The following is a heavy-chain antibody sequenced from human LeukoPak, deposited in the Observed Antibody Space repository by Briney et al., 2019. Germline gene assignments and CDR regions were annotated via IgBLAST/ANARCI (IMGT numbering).Heavy chain of an antibody. CDR1: GFTFSSYW. CDR2: MNSDGSHI. J-gene: IGHJ4*02. D-gene: IGHD3-10*01. V-gene: IGHV3-48*02. CDR3: TRGSFGVFDY. Sequence: GGSLRLSCAASGFTFSSYWMRWVRQAPGKGLEWVSSMNSDGSHIYHADSLEGRFTISRDNARNSVYLQMNGLRDEDTAVYYCTRGSFGVFDYWGQGILVTVSS.